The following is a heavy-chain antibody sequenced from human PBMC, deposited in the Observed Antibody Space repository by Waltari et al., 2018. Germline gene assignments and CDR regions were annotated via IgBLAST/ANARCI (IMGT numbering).Heavy chain of an antibody. Sequence: EVQLVESGGGLVQPGGSLRLSCAASGFTFSSYAMSWVRQAPGKGLVWVSGISGSGGSTYYADAVKGRFTISRDNSKNTLYLQMNSLRAEDTAVYYCAKDLWDWNYSRYMDVWGKGTTVTVSS. D-gene: IGHD1-7*01. J-gene: IGHJ6*03. V-gene: IGHV3-23*04. CDR1: GFTFSSYA. CDR2: ISGSGGST. CDR3: AKDLWDWNYSRYMDV.